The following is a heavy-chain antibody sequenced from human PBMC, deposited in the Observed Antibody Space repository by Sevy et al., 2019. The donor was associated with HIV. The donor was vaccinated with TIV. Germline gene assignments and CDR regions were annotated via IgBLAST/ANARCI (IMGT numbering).Heavy chain of an antibody. Sequence: ASVKVSCKASGYIFTRYGISWVRQAPRQGLEWMGWINGHNGNTNYVQNLQGRVTMTTDTSTNTAYMELRSLRSDDTAVYYCARDGYDGSGYQRGLFDFWGQGTLVTVSS. CDR2: INGHNGNT. V-gene: IGHV1-18*01. CDR3: ARDGYDGSGYQRGLFDF. D-gene: IGHD3-22*01. J-gene: IGHJ4*02. CDR1: GYIFTRYG.